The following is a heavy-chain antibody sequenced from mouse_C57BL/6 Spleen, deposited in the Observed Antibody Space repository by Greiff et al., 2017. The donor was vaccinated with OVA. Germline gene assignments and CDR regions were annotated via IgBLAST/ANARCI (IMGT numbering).Heavy chain of an antibody. J-gene: IGHJ4*01. CDR2: IYPGSGST. CDR3: ARFPYYGSSAMDY. V-gene: IGHV1-55*01. Sequence: QVQLQQPGAELVQPGASVKMSCKASGYTFTSYWITWVKQRPGQGLEWIGDIYPGSGSTNYNEKFKSKATLTVDTSSSTAYMQLSSLTSEDSAVYYCARFPYYGSSAMDYWGQGTSVTGSA. CDR1: GYTFTSYW. D-gene: IGHD1-1*01.